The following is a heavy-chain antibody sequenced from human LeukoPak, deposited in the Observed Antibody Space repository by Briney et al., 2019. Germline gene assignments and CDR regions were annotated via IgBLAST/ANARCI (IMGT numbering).Heavy chain of an antibody. D-gene: IGHD3-10*01. CDR2: ISGSGGST. V-gene: IGHV3-23*01. CDR1: GFTFSSYA. J-gene: IGHJ4*02. Sequence: GGSLRLSCAASGFTFSSYAMSWVRQAPGKGLEWVSAISGSGGSTYCADSVKGRFTISRDNSKNTLYLQMNSLRAEDTAVYYCAKDSSPSYYGSGSFFDYWGQGTLVTVSS. CDR3: AKDSSPSYYGSGSFFDY.